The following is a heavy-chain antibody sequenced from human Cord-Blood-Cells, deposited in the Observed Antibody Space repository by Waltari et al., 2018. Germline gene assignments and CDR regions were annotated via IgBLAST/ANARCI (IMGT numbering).Heavy chain of an antibody. CDR2: IVVGSGNT. CDR1: GFTFTSSA. Sequence: QMQLVQSGPEVKKPGTSVKVSCKASGFTFTSSAVQWVRQARGQRLEWIGWIVVGSGNTNYAQKFQERVTITRDMSTSTAYMELSSLRSEDTAVYYCGMSGSIVGAQMDYWGQGTLVTISS. J-gene: IGHJ4*02. CDR3: GMSGSIVGAQMDY. D-gene: IGHD1-26*01. V-gene: IGHV1-58*01.